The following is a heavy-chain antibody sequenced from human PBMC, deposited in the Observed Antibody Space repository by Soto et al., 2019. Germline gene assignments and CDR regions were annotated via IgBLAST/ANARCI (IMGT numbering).Heavy chain of an antibody. CDR1: GGTFSSYT. J-gene: IGHJ4*02. Sequence: QVQLVQSGAEVKKPGSSVKVSCKASGGTFSSYTISWVRQAPGQGLEWVGRIIPILGIANYAQKFQGRVTITADNSTSTAYMELSSFGSEDTAVYYCARGYCRGGSYYWSEDYFDYWGQGTLVTVSS. D-gene: IGHD2-15*01. CDR2: IIPILGIA. CDR3: ARGYCRGGSYYWSEDYFDY. V-gene: IGHV1-69*02.